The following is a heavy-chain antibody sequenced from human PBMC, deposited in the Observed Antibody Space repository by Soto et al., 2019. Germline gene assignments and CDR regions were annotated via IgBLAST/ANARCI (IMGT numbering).Heavy chain of an antibody. CDR1: GGSLCGYF. Sequence: SETLSLTCAVRGGSLCGYFWTGIRQPPGKGLQWIGQINHSGSTYYNPSLKSRVIISMHTSNDQFSLELTSVTAADTAVYYCARGLITRSSYSRGWYYFASWGQGTQLT. CDR3: ARGLITRSSYSRGWYYFAS. CDR2: INHSGST. J-gene: IGHJ4*02. V-gene: IGHV4-34*01. D-gene: IGHD1-26*01.